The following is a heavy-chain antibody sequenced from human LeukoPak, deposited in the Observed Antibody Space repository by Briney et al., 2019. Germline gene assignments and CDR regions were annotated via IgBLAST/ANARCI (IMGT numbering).Heavy chain of an antibody. J-gene: IGHJ4*02. CDR2: ISAYNGNT. Sequence: GASVKVSFKASGYTFTSYGISWVRQAPGQGLEWMGWISAYNGNTNYAQKLQGRVTMTTDTSTSTAYMELRSLRSDDTAVYYCARDPAGRGIVATPTSYWGQGTLVTVSS. V-gene: IGHV1-18*01. D-gene: IGHD5-12*01. CDR3: ARDPAGRGIVATPTSY. CDR1: GYTFTSYG.